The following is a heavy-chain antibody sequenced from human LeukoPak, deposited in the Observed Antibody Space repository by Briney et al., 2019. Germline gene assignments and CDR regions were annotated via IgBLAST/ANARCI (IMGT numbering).Heavy chain of an antibody. Sequence: GGSLRLSCAASGFTFSSYSMNWVRQAPGKGLEGVSSISSSSSYIYYADSVKGRFTISRDNAKNSLYLQMNSLRAEDTAVYYCARDYDYYDSSGGFDYWGQGTLVTVSS. CDR2: ISSSSSYI. D-gene: IGHD3-22*01. V-gene: IGHV3-21*01. J-gene: IGHJ4*02. CDR1: GFTFSSYS. CDR3: ARDYDYYDSSGGFDY.